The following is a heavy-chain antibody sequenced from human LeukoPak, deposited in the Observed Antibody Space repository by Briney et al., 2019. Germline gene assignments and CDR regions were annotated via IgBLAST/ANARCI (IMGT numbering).Heavy chain of an antibody. J-gene: IGHJ4*02. CDR1: GGSISSYY. CDR3: ARGAYSSSSHDFDY. CDR2: IYTSGST. D-gene: IGHD6-6*01. Sequence: KPSEPLPLTCPVSGGSISSYYWSWIRQPAGKGLEWIGRIYTSGSTNYNPSLKSRVTMSVDTSKNQFSLKLSSVTAADTAVYYCARGAYSSSSHDFDYWGQGTLVTVSS. V-gene: IGHV4-4*07.